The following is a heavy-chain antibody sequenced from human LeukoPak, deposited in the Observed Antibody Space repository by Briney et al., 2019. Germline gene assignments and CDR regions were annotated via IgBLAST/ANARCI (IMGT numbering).Heavy chain of an antibody. CDR2: IKPDGSEK. D-gene: IGHD4-23*01. V-gene: IGHV3-7*05. Sequence: GGSLRLSCTASGFTFSTYWMSWVRQTPAKGLEWVANIKPDGSEKYYVDSVKGRFTISRDNAKNSLYLQMNSLRAEDTAIYYCAKQGVTRDAFDMWGQGTMVTVSS. CDR3: AKQGVTRDAFDM. J-gene: IGHJ3*02. CDR1: GFTFSTYW.